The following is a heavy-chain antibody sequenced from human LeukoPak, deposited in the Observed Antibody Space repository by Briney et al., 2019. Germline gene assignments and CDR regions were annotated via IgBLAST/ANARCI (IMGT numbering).Heavy chain of an antibody. D-gene: IGHD3-10*01. CDR1: GGSISSGSYY. CDR2: LYYSGST. J-gene: IGHJ5*02. V-gene: IGHV4-39*01. Sequence: PSETLSLTCTVSGGSISSGSYYRGWIRQPPGKGLEWIGNLYYSGSTYYNPSLKSRVTISVDTSKNQFSLKLSSVTAADTAVYYCARGCAITRVRVVIITPRVSNWFDPWGQGTLVTVSS. CDR3: ARGCAITRVRVVIITPRVSNWFDP.